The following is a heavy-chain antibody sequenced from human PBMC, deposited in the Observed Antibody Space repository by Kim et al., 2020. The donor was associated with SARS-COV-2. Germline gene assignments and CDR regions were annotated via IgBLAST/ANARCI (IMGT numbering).Heavy chain of an antibody. D-gene: IGHD3-22*01. CDR3: ARHRKIVLVGITAFDI. CDR1: GYIFTSYW. V-gene: IGHV5-10-1*01. CDR2: IDPSDSYT. J-gene: IGHJ3*02. Sequence: GESLKISCKGSGYIFTSYWITWVRQMPGKGLEWMGRIDPSDSYTNYSPSSQGHVTISADKSITTAYLQWSSLKASDTAMYYCARHRKIVLVGITAFDIWGQGTMLPVSS.